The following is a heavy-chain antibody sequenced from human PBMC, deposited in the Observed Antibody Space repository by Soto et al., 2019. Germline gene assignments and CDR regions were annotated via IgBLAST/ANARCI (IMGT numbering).Heavy chain of an antibody. V-gene: IGHV4-61*01. CDR1: GGSISSSTYY. D-gene: IGHD6-25*01. CDR2: IYYSGST. Sequence: PSETLSLTCTASGGSISSSTYYWSWIRQPPGKGLEWIGYIYYSGSTNYNPSLKSRVTISVDTSKNQFSLKLSSVTAADTAVYYCARSRYSSGVDPWGQGTLVTV. CDR3: ARSRYSSGVDP. J-gene: IGHJ5*02.